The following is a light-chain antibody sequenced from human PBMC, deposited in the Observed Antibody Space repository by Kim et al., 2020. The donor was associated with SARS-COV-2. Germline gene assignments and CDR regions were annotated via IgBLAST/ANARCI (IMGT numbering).Light chain of an antibody. Sequence: ALTQPPSASGSPGQSVTISCTGTSSDVGGYNYVSWYQQHPGKAPKLMIYEVSKRPSGVPDRFSGSKSGNTASLTVSGLQAEDEADYYCSSYAGSNYVFGTGTKVTVL. V-gene: IGLV2-8*01. CDR1: SSDVGGYNY. CDR3: SSYAGSNYV. CDR2: EVS. J-gene: IGLJ1*01.